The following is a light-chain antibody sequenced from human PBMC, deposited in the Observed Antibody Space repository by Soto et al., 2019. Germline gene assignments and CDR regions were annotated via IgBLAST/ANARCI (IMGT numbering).Light chain of an antibody. CDR1: QTISKY. CDR2: SAS. J-gene: IGKJ3*01. CDR3: QQTHTSPVT. V-gene: IGKV1-39*01. Sequence: DIQMTQSPSSLSAFVGDRVTITCRASQTISKYLNWYQQKPGKAPKLPIYSASSLQSGVPSRFSGSGSGTDFTLTISNLQPEDFATYYCQQTHTSPVTFGPGTTLDRK.